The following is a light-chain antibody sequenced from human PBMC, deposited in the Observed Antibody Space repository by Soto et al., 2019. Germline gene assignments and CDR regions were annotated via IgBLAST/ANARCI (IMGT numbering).Light chain of an antibody. V-gene: IGLV1-44*01. J-gene: IGLJ1*01. CDR2: NNN. Sequence: QSVLTQPPSASGTPGQRVTISCSGGSSNIGTNAVNWYQQLPGTATKLLIYNNNQRPSGVPDRFSGSKSGTSASLAISGLQSEDEADYYCAAWDDSVNGYVFGTGNKLTVL. CDR1: SSNIGTNA. CDR3: AAWDDSVNGYV.